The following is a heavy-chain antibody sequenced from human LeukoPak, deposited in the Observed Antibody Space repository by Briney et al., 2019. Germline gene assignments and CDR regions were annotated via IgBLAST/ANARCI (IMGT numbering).Heavy chain of an antibody. CDR3: ARHRSGSYPPYYMDV. V-gene: IGHV4-39*01. J-gene: IGHJ6*03. CDR2: INYSGST. Sequence: SETLSLTCSVSGGSISSSTNFWGWIRQAPGKGLEWIGSINYSGSTYYNPSLRSRVTISVDTSKNQFSLKVNSVTTADTAVYYCARHRSGSYPPYYMDVWGKGTTVTVSS. D-gene: IGHD1-26*01. CDR1: GGSISSSTNF.